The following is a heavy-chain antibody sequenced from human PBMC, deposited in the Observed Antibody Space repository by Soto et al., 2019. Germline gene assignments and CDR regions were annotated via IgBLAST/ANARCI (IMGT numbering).Heavy chain of an antibody. D-gene: IGHD6-19*01. CDR2: ISYDGSNK. CDR3: TKETARSAVADY. V-gene: IGHV3-30*18. CDR1: GFTFSSYG. Sequence: QVQLVESGGGVVQPGRSLGLSCAASGFTFSSYGMYWVRQAPGKGLEWVAVISYDGSNKYYADSVKGRFTISRDNSKNTLYLQMNSLRAEDTAVYYCTKETARSAVADYWGQGTLVTVSS. J-gene: IGHJ4*02.